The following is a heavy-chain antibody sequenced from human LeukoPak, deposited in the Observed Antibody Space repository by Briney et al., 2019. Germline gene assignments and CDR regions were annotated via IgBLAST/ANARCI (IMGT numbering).Heavy chain of an antibody. Sequence: GGSLRLSCAASGFTFSSYGMHWVRQAPGKGLEWVAVISYDGSNKYYADSVKGRFTISRDNSKNTLYLQMNSLRAEDTAVYYCAKAAVAAAATFDYWGQGTLVTVSS. D-gene: IGHD6-13*01. CDR3: AKAAVAAAATFDY. CDR2: ISYDGSNK. V-gene: IGHV3-30*18. J-gene: IGHJ4*02. CDR1: GFTFSSYG.